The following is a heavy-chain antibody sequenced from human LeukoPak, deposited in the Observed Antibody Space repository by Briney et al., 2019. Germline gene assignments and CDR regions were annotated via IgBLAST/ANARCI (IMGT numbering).Heavy chain of an antibody. J-gene: IGHJ4*02. CDR2: INSSGGIT. Sequence: GASVKVSCKASGYTFSGYYMHWVRQAPGQGLEWMGIINSSGGITSYLQKFQGRVTMTRDTSTSTVYMELSSLRSEDTAVYYCARGSGTSNYLIAYWGQGTLVTVSS. D-gene: IGHD5-24*01. CDR1: GYTFSGYY. V-gene: IGHV1-46*01. CDR3: ARGSGTSNYLIAY.